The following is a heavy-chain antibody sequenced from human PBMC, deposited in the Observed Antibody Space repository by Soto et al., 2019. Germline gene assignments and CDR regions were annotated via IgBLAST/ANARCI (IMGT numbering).Heavy chain of an antibody. CDR1: GFTFSSYS. D-gene: IGHD3-22*01. CDR3: ASRITMIGDFDP. J-gene: IGHJ5*02. V-gene: IGHV3-21*01. Sequence: PGGSLRLSCAASGFTFSSYSMNWVRQAPGKGLEWVSSISSSSSYIYYADSVKGRFTISRDNAKNSLYLQMNSLRAEDTAVYYCASRITMIGDFDPWGQGTLVTVSS. CDR2: ISSSSSYI.